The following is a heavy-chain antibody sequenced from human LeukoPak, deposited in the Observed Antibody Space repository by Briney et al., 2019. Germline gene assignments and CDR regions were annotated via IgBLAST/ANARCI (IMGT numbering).Heavy chain of an antibody. CDR1: SGSISSSSYY. V-gene: IGHV4-39*07. Sequence: PSETLSLTCTVSSGSISSSSYYWGWIRQPPGKGLEWIGSIYYSGSTYYNPSLESRVTISVDTSKNQFSLKLSSVTAADTAVYYCASNPPRYCSGGSCYFVYWGQGTLVTVSS. CDR3: ASNPPRYCSGGSCYFVY. CDR2: IYYSGST. J-gene: IGHJ4*02. D-gene: IGHD2-15*01.